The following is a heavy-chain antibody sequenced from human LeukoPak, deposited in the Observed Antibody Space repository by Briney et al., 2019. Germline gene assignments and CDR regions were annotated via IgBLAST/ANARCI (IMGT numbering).Heavy chain of an antibody. CDR2: IYSGGST. CDR3: ARENFYYLDY. J-gene: IGHJ4*02. Sequence: GGSLRLSCAASGFTVSSNYMSWVRQAPGKGLEWVSVIYSGGSTYYADSVKGRFTISRDNSKNTLYLQMNSLRTEDTAVYYCARENFYYLDYWGQGTLVTVSS. D-gene: IGHD3-3*01. CDR1: GFTVSSNY. V-gene: IGHV3-53*01.